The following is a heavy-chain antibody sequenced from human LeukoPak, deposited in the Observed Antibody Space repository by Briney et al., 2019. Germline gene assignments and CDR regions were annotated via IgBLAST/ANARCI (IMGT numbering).Heavy chain of an antibody. V-gene: IGHV3-23*01. Sequence: GGSLRLSCAASGFTFSSYAMSWVRQAPGKGLEWVSAISGSAGTTFYAGSVKGRFTISRDNSKNTLYLQVNSLRAADTAVYYCAKVQEMGTILPPFHYWGQGTLVTVSS. CDR3: AKVQEMGTILPPFHY. J-gene: IGHJ4*02. CDR1: GFTFSSYA. CDR2: ISGSAGTT. D-gene: IGHD5-24*01.